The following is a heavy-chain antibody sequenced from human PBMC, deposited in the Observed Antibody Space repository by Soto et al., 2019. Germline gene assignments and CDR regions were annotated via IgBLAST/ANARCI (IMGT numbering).Heavy chain of an antibody. J-gene: IGHJ4*02. Sequence: ASVKVSCKVSGYTLTELSMHWVRQAPGKGLEWMGGFDPEDGETIYAQKFQGRLTMTRNTSISTVYMELSSLTSEDTAVYYCARVWSLPAAMPYDFWGQGTLVTVSS. CDR2: FDPEDGET. CDR1: GYTLTELS. CDR3: ARVWSLPAAMPYDF. V-gene: IGHV1-24*01. D-gene: IGHD2-2*01.